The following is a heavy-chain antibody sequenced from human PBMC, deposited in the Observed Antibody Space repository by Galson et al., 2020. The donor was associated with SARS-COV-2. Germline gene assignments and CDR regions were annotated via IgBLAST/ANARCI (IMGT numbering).Heavy chain of an antibody. D-gene: IGHD6-6*01. CDR3: VRGEEYSSSSIFYYYYYYALDV. Sequence: GGSLRLSCAASGFSFSTYGMHWVRQAPGKGLEWVALIWYDGSNKYYADSVKGRFTISRDNSRNTVSLEMNSLRAEDTALYYCVRGEEYSSSSIFYYYYYYALDVWGHGTTVTVPS. J-gene: IGHJ6*02. CDR2: IWYDGSNK. CDR1: GFSFSTYG. V-gene: IGHV3-33*01.